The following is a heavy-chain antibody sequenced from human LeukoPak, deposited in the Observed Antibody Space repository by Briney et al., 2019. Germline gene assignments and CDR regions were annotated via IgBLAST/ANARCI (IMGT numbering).Heavy chain of an antibody. V-gene: IGHV4-39*07. CDR3: ARAGFWSGYYREDYYYMDV. D-gene: IGHD3-3*01. CDR1: GGSISSSSYY. J-gene: IGHJ6*03. CDR2: IYYSGST. Sequence: SETLSLTCTVSGGSISSSSYYWGWIRQPPGKGLEWIGSIYYSGSTYYNPSLKSRVTISVGTSKNQFSLRLSSVTAADTAVFYCARAGFWSGYYREDYYYMDVWGKGTTVTVSS.